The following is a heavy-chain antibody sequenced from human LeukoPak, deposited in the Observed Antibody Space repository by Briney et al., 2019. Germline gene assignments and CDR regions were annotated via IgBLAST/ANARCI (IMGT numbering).Heavy chain of an antibody. V-gene: IGHV4-34*01. D-gene: IGHD2-21*02. Sequence: SETLSLTCAVYGGSFSGYYWSWIRQPPGKGLEWIGEINHSGSTNYNPSHKSRVTISVDTSKNQFSLKLSSVTAADTAVYYCARVFCGGNCYSIFDLARKYNWFDPWGQGTLVTVSS. CDR3: ARVFCGGNCYSIFDLARKYNWFDP. CDR2: INHSGST. J-gene: IGHJ5*02. CDR1: GGSFSGYY.